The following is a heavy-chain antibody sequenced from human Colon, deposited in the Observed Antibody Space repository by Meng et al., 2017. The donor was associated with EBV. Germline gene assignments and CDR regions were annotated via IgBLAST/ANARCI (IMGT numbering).Heavy chain of an antibody. D-gene: IGHD3-10*01. CDR3: ARRRGGSGRDC. CDR2: IYHSGST. J-gene: IGHJ4*02. Sequence: LQLQTLGPVRGNPSGHLSVTSTVCGGSISSSNYYWGCVRQPPGKGLQWIGTIYHSGSTSYNPSLQSRVTMFVDTSKNQFSLMLTSVTATDTAVYYCARRRGGSGRDCWGQGTLVTVSS. CDR1: GGSISSSNYY. V-gene: IGHV4-39*01.